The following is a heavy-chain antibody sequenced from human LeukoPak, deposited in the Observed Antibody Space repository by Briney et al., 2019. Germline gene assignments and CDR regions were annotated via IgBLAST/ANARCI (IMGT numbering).Heavy chain of an antibody. J-gene: IGHJ4*02. CDR1: GHSISSSYY. D-gene: IGHD6-19*01. CDR3: ARSHTSGWYGGFDY. V-gene: IGHV4-38-2*01. CDR2: IYESGST. Sequence: SETLSLTCAVSGHSISSSYYWGWIRRPPGKGREWIGIIYESGSTYYSPSLKGRVTISADTSKKQFSLRVSSVTAADTALYYCARSHTSGWYGGFDYWGQGILVTVSS.